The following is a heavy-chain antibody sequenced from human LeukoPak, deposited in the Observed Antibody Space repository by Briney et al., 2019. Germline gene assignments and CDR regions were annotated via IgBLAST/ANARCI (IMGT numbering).Heavy chain of an antibody. J-gene: IGHJ5*02. D-gene: IGHD5-18*01. CDR1: GDSVSSNSAA. CDR2: TYYRSKWYN. Sequence: SPTLSLTCAISGDSVSSNSAAWNWVRQSPSRGLEWLGRTYYRSKWYNDYAVSVKSRITINPDTSKNQFSLQLNSVTPEDTAVYYCARGPRGYSYGPVDNWFDPWGQGTLVTVSS. V-gene: IGHV6-1*01. CDR3: ARGPRGYSYGPVDNWFDP.